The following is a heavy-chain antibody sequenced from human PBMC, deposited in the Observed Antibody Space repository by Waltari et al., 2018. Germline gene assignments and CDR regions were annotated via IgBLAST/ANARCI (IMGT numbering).Heavy chain of an antibody. CDR1: GNSFTGHY. V-gene: IGHV1-2*02. CDR2: INPNSGGK. CDR3: ARVWFHSGLDY. Sequence: QVQLVLSGADVKKPGPSVKVSCKASGNSFTGHYIHWVRQAPGQGLEWMGTINPNSGGKMYGEKVQGRVTMTRDTSITTLYMELSSLRSDDTAVYYCARVWFHSGLDYWGQGTLVTVSS. D-gene: IGHD6-19*01. J-gene: IGHJ4*02.